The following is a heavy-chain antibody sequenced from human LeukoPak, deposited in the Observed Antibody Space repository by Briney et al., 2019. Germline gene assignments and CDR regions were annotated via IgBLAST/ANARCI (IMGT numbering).Heavy chain of an antibody. V-gene: IGHV1-2*02. Sequence: GASVKVSCKASGYTFTGYFMHWVRQAPGQGLEWMGWINPNSGATDYAQTFQGRVTMTRDTSISTAYMELNRLTSDDTAVYYCARANPVGTYYYYMDVWGKGTTVTVS. J-gene: IGHJ6*03. CDR2: INPNSGAT. CDR1: GYTFTGYF. CDR3: ARANPVGTYYYYMDV.